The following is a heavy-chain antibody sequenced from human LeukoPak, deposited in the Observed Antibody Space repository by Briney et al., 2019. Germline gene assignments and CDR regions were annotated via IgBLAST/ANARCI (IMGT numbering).Heavy chain of an antibody. CDR2: INHSGGT. Sequence: SETLSLTCAVYGGSFSDYSWRWLRQPPGKGLEGVGEINHSGGTNKNPSRMRRVIISVDTSKNQFSLKVSSVTAADTAVYYCARVGYSYSINDWSRTGLGAYPTKYHYYMGVWGKGTTVTVSS. CDR3: ARVGYSYSINDWSRTGLGAYPTKYHYYMGV. V-gene: IGHV4-34*01. D-gene: IGHD5-18*01. J-gene: IGHJ6*03. CDR1: GGSFSDYS.